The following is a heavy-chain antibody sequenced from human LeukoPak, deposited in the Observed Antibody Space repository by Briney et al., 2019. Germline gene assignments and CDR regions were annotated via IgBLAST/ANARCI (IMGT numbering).Heavy chain of an antibody. CDR2: IYYSGST. V-gene: IGHV4-39*01. Sequence: SETLSLTCTVSGGSISSSSYYWGWIRQPPGKGLEWIGSIYYSGSTYYNPSLKSRVTISVDTSKNQFSLKLSSVTAADTAVYYCARRASAPRGYDFWSGYYTGISGMNYFDYWGQGTLVTVSS. J-gene: IGHJ4*02. D-gene: IGHD3-3*01. CDR1: GGSISSSSYY. CDR3: ARRASAPRGYDFWSGYYTGISGMNYFDY.